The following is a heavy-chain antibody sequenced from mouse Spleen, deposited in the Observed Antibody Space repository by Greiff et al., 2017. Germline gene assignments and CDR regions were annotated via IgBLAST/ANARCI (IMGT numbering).Heavy chain of an antibody. CDR3: ARYEDDRYFDY. J-gene: IGHJ2*01. Sequence: EVQLQQSGPELVKPGASVKISCKASGYSFTGYSMNWVKQGTGKGLEWIGYIDPCCGGTNYTEKFKGKATLTVDKSSSTAYLQLKSLTSEDSAIYYCARYEDDRYFDYWGQGTTVTVSA. V-gene: IGHV1-42*01. D-gene: IGHD2-12*01. CDR1: GYSFTGYS. CDR2: IDPCCGGT.